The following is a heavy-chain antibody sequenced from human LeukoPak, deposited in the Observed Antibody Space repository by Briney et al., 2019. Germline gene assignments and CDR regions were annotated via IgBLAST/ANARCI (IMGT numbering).Heavy chain of an antibody. CDR3: ARGIVVVVAAIYYFDY. D-gene: IGHD2-15*01. Sequence: GGSLRLSCAASGFTFSSYGMHWVRQAPGKGLEWVANIKQDGSEKYYVDSVKGRFTISRDNAKNSLYLQMNSLRAEDTAVYYCARGIVVVVAAIYYFDYWGQGTLVTVSS. V-gene: IGHV3-7*01. CDR1: GFTFSSYG. CDR2: IKQDGSEK. J-gene: IGHJ4*02.